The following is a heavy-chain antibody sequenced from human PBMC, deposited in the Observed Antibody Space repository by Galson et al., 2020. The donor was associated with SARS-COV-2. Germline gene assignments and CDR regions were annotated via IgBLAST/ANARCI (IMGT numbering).Heavy chain of an antibody. J-gene: IGHJ5*02. CDR1: GFTFSNYA. CDR3: AKDSVVIPASYGAFDP. CDR2: ISGRGGST. Sequence: GGSLRLPCAASGFTFSNYAMTWVRQAPAKGLEWVPGISGRGGSTYYAGSVKGRFTISRDKSGNTLYLQMNSLRAEDTAVYYCAKDSVVIPASYGAFDPWGQGTLVTVSS. D-gene: IGHD5-18*01. V-gene: IGHV3-23*01.